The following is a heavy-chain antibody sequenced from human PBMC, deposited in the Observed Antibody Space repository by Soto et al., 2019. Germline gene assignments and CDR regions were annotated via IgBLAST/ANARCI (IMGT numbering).Heavy chain of an antibody. Sequence: SETLSLTCTVSGGSITSYYWSWIRQPPGKRLEWIGHIYSTGSTHYNPSLKSRVTISLGTSENQLSLTLTSVTAADTAVYYCGRTPQGHMDFNHRDRGPRVTVSS. CDR3: GRTPQGHMDFNH. J-gene: IGHJ4*02. D-gene: IGHD2-15*01. CDR2: IYSTGST. CDR1: GGSITSYY. V-gene: IGHV4-4*08.